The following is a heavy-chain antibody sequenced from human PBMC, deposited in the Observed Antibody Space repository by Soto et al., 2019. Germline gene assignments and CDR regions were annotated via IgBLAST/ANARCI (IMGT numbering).Heavy chain of an antibody. D-gene: IGHD6-13*01. V-gene: IGHV1-3*01. Sequence: ASVKVSCKASGYTFTSYGIHWVRQAPGQRLEWMGWINAANGDTKYSPKFQGRFTITRDTSASTAYMELSSLRSEDTSVYYCVRRHVSATGIDWFDPWGQGTLVTVYS. J-gene: IGHJ5*02. CDR2: INAANGDT. CDR1: GYTFTSYG. CDR3: VRRHVSATGIDWFDP.